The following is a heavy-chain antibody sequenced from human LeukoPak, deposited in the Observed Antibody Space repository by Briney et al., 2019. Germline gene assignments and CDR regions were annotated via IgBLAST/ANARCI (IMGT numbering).Heavy chain of an antibody. D-gene: IGHD1-26*01. V-gene: IGHV4-38-2*02. CDR2: IYHSGST. CDR3: ARDSGTLTPPDY. Sequence: SETLSLTCTVSGYSISSGYYWGWIRQPPGKGLEWIGSIYHSGSTYYNPSLKSRVTISVDTSKNQFSLKLSSVTAADTAVYYCARDSGTLTPPDYWGQGTLVTVSS. J-gene: IGHJ4*02. CDR1: GYSISSGYY.